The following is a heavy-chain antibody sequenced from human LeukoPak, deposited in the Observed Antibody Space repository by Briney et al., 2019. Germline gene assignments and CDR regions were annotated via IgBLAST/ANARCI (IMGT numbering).Heavy chain of an antibody. Sequence: GGSLRLSCAASGFTFSSYAMSWVRQAPGKGLEWVSSISGSGGSTYYGDSVKGRFTISRDNSKNTLYLQMNSLRAEDTAVYFCARAGHGSIIYFDYWGQGTLVTVSS. CDR2: ISGSGGST. J-gene: IGHJ4*02. V-gene: IGHV3-23*01. CDR3: ARAGHGSIIYFDY. CDR1: GFTFSSYA. D-gene: IGHD3-10*01.